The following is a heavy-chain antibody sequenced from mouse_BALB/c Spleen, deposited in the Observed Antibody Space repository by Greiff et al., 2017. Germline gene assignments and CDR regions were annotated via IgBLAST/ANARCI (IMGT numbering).Heavy chain of an antibody. Sequence: EVQRVESGAELVKPGASVKLSCTASGFNIKDTYMHWVKQRPEQGLEWIGRIDPANGNTKYDPKFQGKATITADTSSNTAYLQLSSLTSEDTAVYYCARSHGSTFDYWGQGTTLTVSS. CDR3: ARSHGSTFDY. V-gene: IGHV14-3*02. CDR2: IDPANGNT. CDR1: GFNIKDTY. D-gene: IGHD1-1*01. J-gene: IGHJ2*01.